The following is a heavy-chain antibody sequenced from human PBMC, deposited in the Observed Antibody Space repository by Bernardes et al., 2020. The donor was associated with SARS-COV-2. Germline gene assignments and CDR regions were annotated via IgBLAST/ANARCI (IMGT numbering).Heavy chain of an antibody. CDR1: GFTFSRYA. V-gene: IGHV3-64D*06. CDR2: ISNNGGSI. CDR3: VKGEYSYYFDY. Sequence: GGSLRLSCSASGFTFSRYAMHWVRQAPGNGLEFVSGISNNGGSIYYADSVKCRFTISRDSSKRTLFLQMSSLRSEDTAVYFCVKGEYSYYFDYWGQGTLVTVYS. D-gene: IGHD2-15*01. J-gene: IGHJ4*02.